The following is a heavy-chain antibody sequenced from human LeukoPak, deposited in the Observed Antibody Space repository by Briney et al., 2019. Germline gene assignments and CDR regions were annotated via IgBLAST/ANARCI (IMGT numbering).Heavy chain of an antibody. V-gene: IGHV3-7*03. J-gene: IGHJ3*02. CDR1: GFTFSNYW. Sequence: GGSLRLSCAASGFTFSNYWMTWVRQAPGKGLEWVANIKHDGSERFYVDSVKGRFTISRDNAKNSLYLQMNSLRAEDTAVYYCARYYDGSTYNDAFDIWGQGTMVTVSS. D-gene: IGHD3-22*01. CDR2: IKHDGSER. CDR3: ARYYDGSTYNDAFDI.